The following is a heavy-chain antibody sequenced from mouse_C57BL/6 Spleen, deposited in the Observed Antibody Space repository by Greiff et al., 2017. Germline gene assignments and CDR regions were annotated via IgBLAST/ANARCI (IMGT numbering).Heavy chain of an antibody. CDR1: GYSITSGYY. CDR2: ISYDGSN. J-gene: IGHJ2*01. CDR3: ARVRWLLFYFDY. Sequence: EVKLMESGPGLVKPSQSLSLTCSVTGYSITSGYYWNWIRQFPGNKLEWMGYISYDGSNNYNPSLKNRISITRDTSKNQFFLKLNSVTTEDTATYYCARVRWLLFYFDYWGQGTTLTVSS. D-gene: IGHD2-3*01. V-gene: IGHV3-6*01.